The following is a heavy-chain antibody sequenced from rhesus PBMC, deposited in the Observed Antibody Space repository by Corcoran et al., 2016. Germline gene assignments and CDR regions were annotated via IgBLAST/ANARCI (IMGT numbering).Heavy chain of an antibody. D-gene: IGHD3S6*01. CDR2: INGNSGYT. CDR3: VKHPTATATFDY. J-gene: IGHJ4*01. Sequence: QVQLQESGPGLMKPSETLSLTCAVSGAPISSSWWSWIRQSPGRGREWIGQINGNSGYTDYNPSLGGRVTLSKDASKSRFSLELNSLTAADTALYWCVKHPTATATFDYWGQGIQVTVSS. CDR1: GAPISSSW. V-gene: IGHV4-80*01.